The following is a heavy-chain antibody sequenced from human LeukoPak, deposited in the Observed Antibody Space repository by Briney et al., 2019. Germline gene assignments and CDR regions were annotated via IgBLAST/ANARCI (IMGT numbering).Heavy chain of an antibody. V-gene: IGHV1-46*01. J-gene: IGHJ6*02. Sequence: ASVKVSCKASGYTFTSYYMHWVRQAPGQGLEWMGIINPSGGSTSYAQKFQGRVTMTRDTSTSTVYMELSSLRSEDTAVYYCARPQYSSSLIYYGMDVWGQGTTVTVSS. CDR3: ARPQYSSSLIYYGMDV. D-gene: IGHD6-6*01. CDR1: GYTFTSYY. CDR2: INPSGGST.